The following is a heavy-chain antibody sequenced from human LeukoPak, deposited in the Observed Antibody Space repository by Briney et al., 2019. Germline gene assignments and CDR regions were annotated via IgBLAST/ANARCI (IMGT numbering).Heavy chain of an antibody. CDR1: GFTFTSYS. D-gene: IGHD3-9*01. J-gene: IGHJ5*02. CDR2: IRSKANSYAT. V-gene: IGHV3-73*01. Sequence: SGGSLRLSCAASGFTFTSYSMHWVRQASGKGLEWVGRIRSKANSYATAYAASVKGRFTISRDDSKNTAYLQMNSLKTEDTAVYYCTATYCDILTSFDPWGQGTLVTVSS. CDR3: TATYCDILTSFDP.